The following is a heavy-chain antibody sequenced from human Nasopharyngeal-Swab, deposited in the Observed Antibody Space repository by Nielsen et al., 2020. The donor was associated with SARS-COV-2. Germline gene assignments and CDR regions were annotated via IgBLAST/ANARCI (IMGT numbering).Heavy chain of an antibody. J-gene: IGHJ3*02. V-gene: IGHV4-59*01. Sequence: WIRRPPGKGLEWIGYIYYSGSTNYNPSLKSRVTISVDTSKNQFSLKLSSVTAADTAVYYCARESPAGDAFDIWGQGTMVTVSS. CDR2: IYYSGST. D-gene: IGHD1-14*01. CDR3: ARESPAGDAFDI.